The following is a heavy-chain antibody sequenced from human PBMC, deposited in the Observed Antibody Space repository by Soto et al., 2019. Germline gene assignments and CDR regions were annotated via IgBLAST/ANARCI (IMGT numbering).Heavy chain of an antibody. D-gene: IGHD5-12*01. CDR2: IIPFFGTP. CDR3: ARQPVDIVTKINYYSYYAMDV. Sequence: QVQLVQSGAEVKKPGSSVKVSCKASGGTFSSYAISWVRQAPGQGLEWMGGIIPFFGTPSYAQQFQGRVTITADKSTSTASMELSSLSSEDTDVYYCARQPVDIVTKINYYSYYAMDVWGHGTTVTVSS. J-gene: IGHJ6*02. V-gene: IGHV1-69*06. CDR1: GGTFSSYA.